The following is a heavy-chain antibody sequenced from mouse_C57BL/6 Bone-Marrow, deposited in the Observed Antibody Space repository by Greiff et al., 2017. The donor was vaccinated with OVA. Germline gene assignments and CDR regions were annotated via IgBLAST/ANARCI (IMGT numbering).Heavy chain of an antibody. Sequence: LMESGAELVRPGSSVKLSCKDSYFAFMASAMHWVKQRPGHGLEWIGSFTMYSDATEYSENFKGKATLTANTSSSTAYMELSSLTSEDSAVYYCARSKDSIYYAMDYWGQGTSVTVSS. V-gene: IGHV1-49*01. J-gene: IGHJ4*01. D-gene: IGHD2-10*02. CDR3: ARSKDSIYYAMDY. CDR2: FTMYSDAT. CDR1: YFAFMASA.